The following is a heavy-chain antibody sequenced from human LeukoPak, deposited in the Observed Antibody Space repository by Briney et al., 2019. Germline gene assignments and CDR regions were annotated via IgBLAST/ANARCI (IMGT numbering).Heavy chain of an antibody. D-gene: IGHD4-17*01. CDR3: ARERADYGDYRYYFDY. CDR1: GFTFSSYW. CDR2: IKQDGSEK. J-gene: IGHJ4*02. Sequence: PRGSLRLSCAASGFTFSSYWMSWVRQAPGKGLEWVANIKQDGSEKYYVDSVKGRFTISRDNAKNSLYLQMNSLRAEDTAVYYCARERADYGDYRYYFDYWGQGTLVTVSS. V-gene: IGHV3-7*01.